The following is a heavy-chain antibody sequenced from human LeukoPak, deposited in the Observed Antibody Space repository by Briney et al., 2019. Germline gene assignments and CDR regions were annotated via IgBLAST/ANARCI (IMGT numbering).Heavy chain of an antibody. J-gene: IGHJ4*02. Sequence: GGSLRLSCAASGFTFSSYAMSWVRQAPGKGLGWVSAISGSGGSTYYADSVKGRFTISRDNSKNTLYLQMNSLRAEDTAVYYCAKDLKAGYSYGYLDYWGQGTLVTVSS. V-gene: IGHV3-23*01. D-gene: IGHD5-18*01. CDR2: ISGSGGST. CDR3: AKDLKAGYSYGYLDY. CDR1: GFTFSSYA.